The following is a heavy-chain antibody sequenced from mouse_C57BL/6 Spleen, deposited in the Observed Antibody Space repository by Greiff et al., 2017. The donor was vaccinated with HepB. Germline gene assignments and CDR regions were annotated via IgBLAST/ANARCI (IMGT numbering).Heavy chain of an antibody. CDR1: GYTFTSYW. CDR2: IDPSDSYT. J-gene: IGHJ3*01. CDR3: ARWGLRRLAY. D-gene: IGHD2-4*01. Sequence: QVQLQQPGAELVMPGASVKLSCKASGYTFTSYWMHWVKQRPGQGLEWIGEIDPSDSYTNYNQKFKGKSTLTVDKSSSTAYMQPSSLTSEDSAVYYCARWGLRRLAYWGQGTLVTVSA. V-gene: IGHV1-69*01.